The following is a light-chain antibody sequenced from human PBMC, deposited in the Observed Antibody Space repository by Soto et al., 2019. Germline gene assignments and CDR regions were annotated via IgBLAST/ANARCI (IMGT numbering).Light chain of an antibody. J-gene: IGKJ4*01. V-gene: IGKV3-15*01. CDR2: GAS. CDR1: QSVGST. CDR3: QHYNNRPLT. Sequence: EIVMTQSPATLSVSPGEKATFSCRPGQSVGSTQAWYQQKPGQAPRLLIYGASSRATGIPARFSGSGSGTEFTLTISSLQSEDSAVYYCQHYNNRPLTFGGGAKVEIK.